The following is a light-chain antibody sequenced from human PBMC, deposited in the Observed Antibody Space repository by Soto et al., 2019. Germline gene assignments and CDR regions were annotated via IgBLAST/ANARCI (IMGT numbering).Light chain of an antibody. CDR2: LAS. V-gene: IGKV2-28*01. CDR3: QQYAKWPPQT. CDR1: QSILHSNGYNY. J-gene: IGKJ1*01. Sequence: DILMTQSPLSLSVTPGEPASISCRASQSILHSNGYNYLDWYVQKPGQSPQLLINLASNRASGVPDNFSGSGSGTEFTLTISNLQSEDFAVYYCQQYAKWPPQTFGQGTKVDIK.